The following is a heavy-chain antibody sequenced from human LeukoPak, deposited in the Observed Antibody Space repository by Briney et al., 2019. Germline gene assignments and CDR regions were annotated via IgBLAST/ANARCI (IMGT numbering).Heavy chain of an antibody. D-gene: IGHD6-13*01. CDR3: ARVQPRIAAAGNGGLGWFDP. CDR1: GYTFTGYY. CDR2: TNPNSGGT. Sequence: ASVKVSCKASGYTFTGYYMHWVRQAPGQGLEWMGWTNPNSGGTNYAQKFQGRVTMTRDTSISTAYMELSRLRSDDTAVYYCARVQPRIAAAGNGGLGWFDPWGQGTLVTVSS. V-gene: IGHV1-2*02. J-gene: IGHJ5*02.